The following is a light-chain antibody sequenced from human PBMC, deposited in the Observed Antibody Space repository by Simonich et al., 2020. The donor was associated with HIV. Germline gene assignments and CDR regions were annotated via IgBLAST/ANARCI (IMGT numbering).Light chain of an antibody. CDR1: QSVLYSSNNKNY. CDR2: WAA. J-gene: IGKJ4*01. CDR3: QQYYSTPLT. V-gene: IGKV4-1*01. Sequence: DIVMTQSPDSLAVSLGERATINCKSNQSVLYSSNNKNYLAWYQQKPGQPPKLLIYWAATRESGVPGRFRGSGSGTDFTLTISSLQAEYVAVYYCQQYYSTPLTFGGGTKVEI.